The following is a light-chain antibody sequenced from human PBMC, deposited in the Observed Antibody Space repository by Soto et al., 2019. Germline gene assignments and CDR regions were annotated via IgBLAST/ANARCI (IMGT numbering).Light chain of an antibody. V-gene: IGLV2-14*01. CDR2: DVS. CDR3: SSYTSSSIYVV. CDR1: SSDVGGYNY. Sequence: QSVLTQPASVSGSPGQSITISFTGTSSDVGGYNYVSWYQQHPGKAPKLMIYDVSNRPSGVSNRFSGSKSGNTASLTISGLQAEDEADYYCSSYTSSSIYVVFGGGTKLTVL. J-gene: IGLJ2*01.